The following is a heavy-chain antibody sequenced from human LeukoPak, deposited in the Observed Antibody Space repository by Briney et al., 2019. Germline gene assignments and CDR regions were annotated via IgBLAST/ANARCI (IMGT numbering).Heavy chain of an antibody. D-gene: IGHD2-21*01. V-gene: IGHV1-69*05. CDR1: GVTFSSLT. CDR2: FIPVFGTA. CDR3: ARAISVEGHFYYYLDV. J-gene: IGHJ6*03. Sequence: ASVKVSCKATGVTFSSLTIAWVRQAPGQGLEWMGGFIPVFGTANYEQLFQDRLTIMTDESTSTAYMELNSLSSEDTAVYYCARAISVEGHFYYYLDVWGIGTTVTVSS.